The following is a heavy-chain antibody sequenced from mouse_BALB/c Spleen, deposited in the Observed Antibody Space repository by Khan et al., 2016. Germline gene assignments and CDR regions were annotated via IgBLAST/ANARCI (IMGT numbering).Heavy chain of an antibody. CDR2: IWGDGRR. V-gene: IGHV2-6-7*01. Sequence: QVQLKESGPGLVAPSQSLSITCTVSGFSLTGYGVNWVRQPPGKGLEWLGKIWGDGRRDYNSGLKSRVSISKDNSKSQVFLKMNSLQTDDTANYYWSSDCDEFAYWGQGTLVIVSA. CDR3: SSDCDEFAY. CDR1: GFSLTGYG. J-gene: IGHJ3*01.